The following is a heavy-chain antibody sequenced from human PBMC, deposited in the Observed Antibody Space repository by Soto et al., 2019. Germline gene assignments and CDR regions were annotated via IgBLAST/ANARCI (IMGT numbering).Heavy chain of an antibody. J-gene: IGHJ3*02. CDR3: ARGNAFEI. CDR2: IYPGDSDT. Sequence: PGESLKISCKGSGYSFTTYWIGWVRQMPGKGLEWMGIIYPGDSDTRYSPSFQGQVTISADKSINTAYLQWSSLQASDTAMYHCARGNAFEIWGQGTMVTVSS. V-gene: IGHV5-51*01. CDR1: GYSFTTYW.